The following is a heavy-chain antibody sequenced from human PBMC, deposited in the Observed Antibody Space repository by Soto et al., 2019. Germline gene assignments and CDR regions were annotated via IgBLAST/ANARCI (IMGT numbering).Heavy chain of an antibody. Sequence: QVQLVESGGGVVQPGRSLRLSCAASGFTFSSYGIHWVRQAPGKGLEWVAVIWYDGSNKYYADSVKGRFTISRDNSKNTLYLQMNSLRAEDTAVYYCARSLGRDAFDIWGQGTMVTVSS. CDR2: IWYDGSNK. CDR3: ARSLGRDAFDI. J-gene: IGHJ3*02. V-gene: IGHV3-33*01. CDR1: GFTFSSYG.